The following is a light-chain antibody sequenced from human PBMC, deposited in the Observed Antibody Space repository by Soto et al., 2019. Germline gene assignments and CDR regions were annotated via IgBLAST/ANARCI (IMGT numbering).Light chain of an antibody. V-gene: IGKV1-27*01. CDR2: AAS. CDR3: QNYDTAPFT. Sequence: DVQMTQSPSSLSASVGDTVTITCRASQGIAFYLAWFQQRPGKAPNLLISAASNLQSGVPSRFSGSGSGTDFTLTISSLRTEDVATYYCQNYDTAPFTFGPGTRVEVK. J-gene: IGKJ3*01. CDR1: QGIAFY.